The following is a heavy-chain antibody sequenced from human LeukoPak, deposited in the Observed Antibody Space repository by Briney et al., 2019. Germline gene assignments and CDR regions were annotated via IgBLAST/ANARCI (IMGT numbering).Heavy chain of an antibody. D-gene: IGHD3-16*01. J-gene: IGHJ5*02. V-gene: IGHV4-59*11. Sequence: SETLSLTCTVSGGSISGHYWSWIRQAPGKGLEWIGYIYYSGSTNYNPSLKSRVTISVDTSKSQFSLKVNSVTAAGTAVYYCAKHLTNAYYDMIWFDPWGQGTLVTVSS. CDR2: IYYSGST. CDR1: GGSISGHY. CDR3: AKHLTNAYYDMIWFDP.